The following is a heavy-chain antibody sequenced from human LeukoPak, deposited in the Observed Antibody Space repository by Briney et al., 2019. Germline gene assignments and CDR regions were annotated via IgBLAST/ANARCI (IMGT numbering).Heavy chain of an antibody. CDR3: ASSPPMFRGWFDP. Sequence: ASVKVSCKASGYTFTSYDINWVRQATGQGLEWMGWMNPNSGNTGYAQKFQGRVTMTRNTSISTAYMELSSLRSEDTAVYYCASSPPMFRGWFDPWGQGTLVTVSS. D-gene: IGHD3-10*02. V-gene: IGHV1-8*01. J-gene: IGHJ5*02. CDR1: GYTFTSYD. CDR2: MNPNSGNT.